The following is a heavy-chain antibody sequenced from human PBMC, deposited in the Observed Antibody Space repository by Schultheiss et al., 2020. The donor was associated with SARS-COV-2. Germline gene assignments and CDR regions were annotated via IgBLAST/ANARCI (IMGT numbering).Heavy chain of an antibody. CDR3: ARGEGANDY. D-gene: IGHD4/OR15-4a*01. CDR1: GFTFSSYG. V-gene: IGHV3-30*03. J-gene: IGHJ4*02. Sequence: GGSLRLSCAASGFTFSSYGMHWVRQAPGKGLEWVAVISYDGSNKYYADSVKGRFTISRDNAKNSLYLQMNSLRDEDTAVYYCARGEGANDYWGQGTLVTVSS. CDR2: ISYDGSNK.